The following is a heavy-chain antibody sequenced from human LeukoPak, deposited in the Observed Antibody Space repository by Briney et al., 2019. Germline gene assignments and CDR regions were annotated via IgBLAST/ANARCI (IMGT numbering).Heavy chain of an antibody. CDR1: GFTFSSYG. J-gene: IGHJ4*02. D-gene: IGHD1-26*01. CDR3: AKDVAFIVGATVVDY. CDR2: IRYDGSNK. V-gene: IGHV3-30*02. Sequence: PGGSLRLSCAASGFTFSSYGMHWVRQAPGKGLEWVAFIRYDGSNKYYADSVKGRFTISRDNSKNTLYLQMNSLRAEDTAVYYCAKDVAFIVGATVVDYWGQGTLVTVSS.